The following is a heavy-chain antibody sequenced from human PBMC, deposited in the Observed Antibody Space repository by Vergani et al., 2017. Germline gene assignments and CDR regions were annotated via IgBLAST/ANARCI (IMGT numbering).Heavy chain of an antibody. Sequence: VQLVESGGGVVQPGRSLRLSCAASGFTFSSYAMHWVRQAPGKGLEWVAVISYDGSNKYYADSVKGRFTISRDNSKNTLYLQMNSLRAEDTAVYYCAGDPPVAARPYYYYMDVWGKGTTVTVSS. J-gene: IGHJ6*03. CDR2: ISYDGSNK. V-gene: IGHV3-30*04. CDR1: GFTFSSYA. D-gene: IGHD2-15*01. CDR3: AGDPPVAARPYYYYMDV.